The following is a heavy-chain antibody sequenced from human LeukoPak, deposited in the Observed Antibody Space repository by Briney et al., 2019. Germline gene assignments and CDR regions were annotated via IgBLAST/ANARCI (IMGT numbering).Heavy chain of an antibody. CDR3: ARIACSSSSCTYSGRRRVRGGSLDP. CDR2: ISSYNGNT. Sequence: GASVTVSCKASGYTFNPYGITWVRQAPGHGLEWMGWISSYNGNTSYAAKVQGRITMTKDTSASTAYLELRSLRSDDTAVYYCARIACSSSSCTYSGRRRVRGGSLDPWGQGTLVTVSS. D-gene: IGHD2-2*01. V-gene: IGHV1-18*01. J-gene: IGHJ5*02. CDR1: GYTFNPYG.